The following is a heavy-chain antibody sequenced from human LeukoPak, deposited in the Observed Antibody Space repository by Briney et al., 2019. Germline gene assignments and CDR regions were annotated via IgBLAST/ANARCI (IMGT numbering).Heavy chain of an antibody. CDR3: AKTTSSGCQPDY. Sequence: PGGSLRLSCAASGFTFSSYVMSWVRQAPGKGLEWVSTISESGASTFYADSVKGRFPISRDKSKNTLYLEMNSLRAEDTALYYCAKTTSSGCQPDYWGQGTQVGVSS. J-gene: IGHJ4*02. D-gene: IGHD3-10*01. CDR2: ISESGAST. CDR1: GFTFSSYV. V-gene: IGHV3-23*01.